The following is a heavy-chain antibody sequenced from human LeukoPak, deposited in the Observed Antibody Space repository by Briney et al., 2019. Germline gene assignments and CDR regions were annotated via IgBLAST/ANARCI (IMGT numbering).Heavy chain of an antibody. Sequence: GGSLRLSCAGSGFTFSNYSINWVRQAPGKGLEWVANIKQDGSEKYYVDSVKGRFTISRDNAKNSLYLQMNSLRAEDTAVYYCARDDPMIVVVKGALDIWGQGTMVTVSS. CDR1: GFTFSNYS. J-gene: IGHJ3*02. V-gene: IGHV3-7*01. CDR2: IKQDGSEK. CDR3: ARDDPMIVVVKGALDI. D-gene: IGHD3-22*01.